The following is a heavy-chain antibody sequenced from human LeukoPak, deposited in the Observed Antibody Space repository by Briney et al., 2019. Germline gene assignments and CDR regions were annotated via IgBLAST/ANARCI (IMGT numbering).Heavy chain of an antibody. CDR2: ILYDGGQK. CDR1: GFTFSDYT. Sequence: PGGSLRLSCAASGFTFSDYTMHWVRQAPGKGLEWVAVILYDGGQKYHADSVKGRFTISRDNSKNTVSLQMNSLRAEDTAVFYCARANSSSWHYFDYWGQGTLVTVSS. D-gene: IGHD6-13*01. V-gene: IGHV3-30*04. CDR3: ARANSSSWHYFDY. J-gene: IGHJ4*02.